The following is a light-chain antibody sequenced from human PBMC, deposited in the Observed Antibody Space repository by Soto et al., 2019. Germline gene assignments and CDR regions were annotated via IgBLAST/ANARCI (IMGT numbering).Light chain of an antibody. J-gene: IGLJ1*01. Sequence: QSVLTQPPSVSGAPGQRITISCTGSSSNIGAGYDVHWYRQLPGTAPKLLIFADTKRPSGVPDRFSGSKSGTSASLANTGLQAEDEADYYCQSYDSSLSGLYVFGTGTKVTVL. V-gene: IGLV1-40*01. CDR3: QSYDSSLSGLYV. CDR2: ADT. CDR1: SSNIGAGYD.